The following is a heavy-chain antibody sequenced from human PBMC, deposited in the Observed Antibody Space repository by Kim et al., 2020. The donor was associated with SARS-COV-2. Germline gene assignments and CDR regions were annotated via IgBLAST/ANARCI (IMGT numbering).Heavy chain of an antibody. D-gene: IGHD1-26*01. J-gene: IGHJ5*02. V-gene: IGHV1-18*01. Sequence: ASVKVSCKASGYTFTSYGISWVRQAPGQGLEWMGWISAYNGNTNYAQKLQGRVTMTTDTSTSTAYMELRSLRSDDTAVYYCARGVSSGSYLLYNWFDPWGQRTLVTVSS. CDR2: ISAYNGNT. CDR1: GYTFTSYG. CDR3: ARGVSSGSYLLYNWFDP.